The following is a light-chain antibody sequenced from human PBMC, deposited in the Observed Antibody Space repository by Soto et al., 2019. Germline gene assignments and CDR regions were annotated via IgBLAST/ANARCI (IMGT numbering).Light chain of an antibody. Sequence: DIQMTQSPSSVSASVGDRVTITCRASQGISSWLAWYQQKPGKAPNLLIYAASNLETGVPSRFSGSGSGTEFTFTISGLQPEDIATYYCLQYDYLPLTFGGGTKVDIK. V-gene: IGKV1-33*01. CDR1: QGISSW. J-gene: IGKJ4*01. CDR2: AAS. CDR3: LQYDYLPLT.